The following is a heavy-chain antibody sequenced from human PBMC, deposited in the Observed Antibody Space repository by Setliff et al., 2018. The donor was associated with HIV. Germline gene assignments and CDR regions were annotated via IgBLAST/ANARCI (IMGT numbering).Heavy chain of an antibody. CDR1: GGSISSSTNY. J-gene: IGHJ5*02. V-gene: IGHV4-39*01. D-gene: IGHD3-10*01. Sequence: PSETLSLTCTVSGGSISSSTNYWGWIRQPPGKGLEWIGSIYYSGATYYNPSLESRVTISVDTSKNQFPLMLSSVTAADTAVYYCATYADRESNRFDPWGQGILVTVSS. CDR2: IYYSGAT. CDR3: ATYADRESNRFDP.